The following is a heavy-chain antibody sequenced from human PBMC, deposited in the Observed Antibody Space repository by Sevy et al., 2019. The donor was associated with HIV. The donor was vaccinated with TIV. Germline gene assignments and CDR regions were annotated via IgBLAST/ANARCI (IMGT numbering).Heavy chain of an antibody. J-gene: IGHJ4*02. D-gene: IGHD6-19*01. V-gene: IGHV3-48*03. CDR2: ISGSGSTI. Sequence: GGSLRLSCAASGFTFSSYEMNWVRQAPGKGLEWVSYISGSGSTIYYADSVKGRFTISRDNVKNSLYLQMNSLRAEDTAVYYCARGHFISVWYQDNWGRGTLVTVSS. CDR3: ARGHFISVWYQDN. CDR1: GFTFSSYE.